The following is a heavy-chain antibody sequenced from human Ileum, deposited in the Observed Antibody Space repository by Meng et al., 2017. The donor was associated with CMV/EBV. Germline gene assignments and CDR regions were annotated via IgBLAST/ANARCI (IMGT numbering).Heavy chain of an antibody. CDR1: GFTFRNNW. J-gene: IGHJ3*02. D-gene: IGHD2-15*01. Sequence: SCAASGFTFRNNWMHWVRHAPGKGLVWVSRINSDGTSTGYADSVKGRFTISRDNAKNTLYVQMNSLRVEDTAVYYCARGAAEVGTGTRGAFDIWGQGTLVTVSS. V-gene: IGHV3-74*01. CDR3: ARGAAEVGTGTRGAFDI. CDR2: INSDGTST.